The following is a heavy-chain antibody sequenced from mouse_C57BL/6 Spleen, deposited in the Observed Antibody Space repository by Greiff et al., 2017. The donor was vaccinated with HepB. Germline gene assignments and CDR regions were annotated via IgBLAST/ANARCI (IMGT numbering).Heavy chain of an antibody. CDR3: ARDKLHYYGSSYGAMDY. CDR1: GYSITSGYY. CDR2: ISYDGSN. Sequence: EVKLMESGPGLVKPSQSLSLTCSVTGYSITSGYYWNWIRQFPGNKLEWMGYISYDGSNNYNPSLKNRISITRDTSKNQFFLKLNSVTTEDTATYYCARDKLHYYGSSYGAMDYWGQGTSVTVSS. J-gene: IGHJ4*01. V-gene: IGHV3-6*01. D-gene: IGHD1-1*01.